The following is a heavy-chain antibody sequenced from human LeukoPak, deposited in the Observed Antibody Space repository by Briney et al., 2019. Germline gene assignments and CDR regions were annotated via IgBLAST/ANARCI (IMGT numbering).Heavy chain of an antibody. D-gene: IGHD3-10*01. Sequence: SETLSLTCTVSGGSISSYYWSWIRQPPGKGLEWIGYIYYSGSINYNPSLKSRVTISVDTSKNQFSLKLSSVTAADTAVYYCVRDRWFGVPALDYWGQGTLVTVSS. V-gene: IGHV4-59*12. CDR2: IYYSGSI. CDR1: GGSISSYY. J-gene: IGHJ4*02. CDR3: VRDRWFGVPALDY.